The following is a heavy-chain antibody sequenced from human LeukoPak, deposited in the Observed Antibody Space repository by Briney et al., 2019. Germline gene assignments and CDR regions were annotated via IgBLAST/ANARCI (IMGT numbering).Heavy chain of an antibody. CDR3: ARARRGYSSSWYRLGLFDY. CDR1: GGSISSYY. J-gene: IGHJ4*02. Sequence: SETLSLTCTVSGGSISSYYWSWIRQPPGKGLEWIGEINHSGSTNYNPSLKSRVTISVDTSKNQFSLKLSSVTAADTAVYYCARARRGYSSSWYRLGLFDYWGQGTLVTVSS. V-gene: IGHV4-34*01. CDR2: INHSGST. D-gene: IGHD6-13*01.